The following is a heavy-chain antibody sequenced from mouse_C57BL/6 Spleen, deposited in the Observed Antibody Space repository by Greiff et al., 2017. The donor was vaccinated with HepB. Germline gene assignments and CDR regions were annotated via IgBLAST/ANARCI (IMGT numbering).Heavy chain of an antibody. V-gene: IGHV5-6*01. CDR2: ISSGGSYT. J-gene: IGHJ4*01. Sequence: EVMLVESGGDLVKPGGSLKLSCAASGFTFSSYGMSWVRQTPDKRLEWVATISSGGSYTYYPDSVKGRFTISSDNAKNTLYLQMSSLKSEDTAMYYCARHRYSNYVDYAMDYWGQGTSVTVSS. CDR3: ARHRYSNYVDYAMDY. D-gene: IGHD2-5*01. CDR1: GFTFSSYG.